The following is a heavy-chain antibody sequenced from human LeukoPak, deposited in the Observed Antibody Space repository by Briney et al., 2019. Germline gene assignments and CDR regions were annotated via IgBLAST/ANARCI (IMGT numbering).Heavy chain of an antibody. D-gene: IGHD3-10*01. J-gene: IGHJ5*02. CDR3: VKDAFYASGTYYNS. CDR1: GLTFSSYG. Sequence: GGSLRLSCAASGLTFSSYGMSWVRQAPGKGLEWVSAIGGSTSGTYYADSVKGRFTISRDNSKNTLSLQMNSLGAEDTAVYYCVKDAFYASGTYYNSWGQGTLVTVSS. V-gene: IGHV3-23*01. CDR2: IGGSTSGT.